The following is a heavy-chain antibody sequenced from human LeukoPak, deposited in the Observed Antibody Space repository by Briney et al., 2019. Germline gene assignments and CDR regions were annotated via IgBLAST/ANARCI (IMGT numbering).Heavy chain of an antibody. D-gene: IGHD6-19*01. V-gene: IGHV3-9*01. Sequence: GRSLRLSCAASGFTFDDYGMQWVRHAPGKGLEWVSGISWNSGSIIYADSVKGRFTISRDNAKNSLYLQMNSLRAEDTALYYCAKASSGWPLGAFDIWGQGTMVTVSS. CDR1: GFTFDDYG. CDR2: ISWNSGSI. CDR3: AKASSGWPLGAFDI. J-gene: IGHJ3*02.